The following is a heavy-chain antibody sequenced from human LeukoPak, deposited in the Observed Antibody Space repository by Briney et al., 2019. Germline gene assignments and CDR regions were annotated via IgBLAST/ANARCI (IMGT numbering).Heavy chain of an antibody. Sequence: SETLSLTCTVSGGSISSYYWSWIRQPAGKGLEFIGRIYTSGSTNYNPSLKSRVTMSVDTSKNQFSLKLSSVAAADTAVYYCARDPDFLTGYGMDVWGQGTTVTVSS. J-gene: IGHJ6*02. D-gene: IGHD7-27*01. CDR2: IYTSGST. V-gene: IGHV4-4*07. CDR1: GGSISSYY. CDR3: ARDPDFLTGYGMDV.